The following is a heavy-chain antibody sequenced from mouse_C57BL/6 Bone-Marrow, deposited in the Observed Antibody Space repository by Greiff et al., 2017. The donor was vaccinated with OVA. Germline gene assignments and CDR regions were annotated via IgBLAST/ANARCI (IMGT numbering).Heavy chain of an antibody. CDR2: ISSGSSTI. J-gene: IGHJ2*01. CDR1: GFTFSDYG. D-gene: IGHD1-1*01. Sequence: EVKVVESGGGLVKPGGSLKLSCAASGFTFSDYGMHWVRQAPEKGLEWVAYISSGSSTIYYADTVKGRFTISRDNAKNTLFLQMTSLRSEDTAMYYCARQGKLTTVVATDYFDYWGQGTTLTVSS. V-gene: IGHV5-17*01. CDR3: ARQGKLTTVVATDYFDY.